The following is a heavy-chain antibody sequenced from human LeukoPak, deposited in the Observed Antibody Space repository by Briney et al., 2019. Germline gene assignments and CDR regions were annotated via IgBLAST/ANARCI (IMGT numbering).Heavy chain of an antibody. J-gene: IGHJ3*02. D-gene: IGHD1-14*01. CDR1: GFTFYNNG. CDR2: IDGNGTRI. CDR3: ARKNGYYRDAFDI. Sequence: VGSLRLSCAASGFTFYNNGMSWVRQTPRKGLWWVFGIDGNGTRIGYAACMKRRFTISSDTAKTFLYLQMNSLRDEDTALYYCARKNGYYRDAFDIWGQGTMVTVSS. V-gene: IGHV3-20*04.